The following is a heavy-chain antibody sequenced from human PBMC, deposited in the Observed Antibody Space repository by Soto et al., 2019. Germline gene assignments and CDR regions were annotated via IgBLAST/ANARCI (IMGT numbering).Heavy chain of an antibody. J-gene: IGHJ4*02. CDR1: GGSIDSGDYY. CDR2: VYYSGTT. Sequence: SETLSLTCTVSGGSIDSGDYYWSWIRQPPGKGLEWIGYVYYSGTTNYNPFLKSRVALSLDKSKNQFSLKLSSVTAADTAVYYCARGKLSDYVWGSYRYHFDYWGQGTVVTVSS. CDR3: ARGKLSDYVWGSYRYHFDY. V-gene: IGHV4-61*08. D-gene: IGHD3-16*02.